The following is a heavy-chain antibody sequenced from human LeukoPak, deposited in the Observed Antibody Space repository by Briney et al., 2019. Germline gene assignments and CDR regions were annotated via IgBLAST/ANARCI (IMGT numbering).Heavy chain of an antibody. Sequence: TSETLSLTCAVYGGSFSGYYWSWIRQPPGKGLEWIGEINHSGSTNYNPSLKSRVTISVDTSKNQFSLKLSSVTAADTAVYYCARGSRSSMVRGVLSYGMDVWGQGTTVTVSS. V-gene: IGHV4-34*01. CDR3: ARGSRSSMVRGVLSYGMDV. J-gene: IGHJ6*02. CDR1: GGSFSGYY. CDR2: INHSGST. D-gene: IGHD3-10*01.